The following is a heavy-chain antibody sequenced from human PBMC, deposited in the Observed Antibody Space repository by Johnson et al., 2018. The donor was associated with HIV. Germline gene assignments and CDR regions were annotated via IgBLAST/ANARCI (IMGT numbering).Heavy chain of an antibody. CDR1: GFTFSSYA. V-gene: IGHV3-30-3*01. D-gene: IGHD3-3*01. Sequence: QVQLVESGGGVVQPGRSLRVSCAASGFTFSSYAMHWVRQAPGKGLEWVAVISYDGSNKYYADSVKGRFTISRDNAKKSLYLQMNSRRAEDTAVYYCARAAYYDFWSGYFDAFDIWGQGTMVTVSS. CDR3: ARAAYYDFWSGYFDAFDI. CDR2: ISYDGSNK. J-gene: IGHJ3*02.